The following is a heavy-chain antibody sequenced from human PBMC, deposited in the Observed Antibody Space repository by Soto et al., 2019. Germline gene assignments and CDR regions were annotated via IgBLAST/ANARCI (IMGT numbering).Heavy chain of an antibody. CDR1: GGSFSGYY. D-gene: IGHD6-13*01. CDR3: ARDTYVRGRVQQLADYYYYGMDV. CDR2: ISYDGSNK. Sequence: LSLTCAVYGGSFSGYYWSWIRQPPGKGLEWVAVISYDGSNKYYADSVKGRFTISRDNSKNTLYLQMNSLRAEDTAVYYCARDTYVRGRVQQLADYYYYGMDVWGQGTTVTVSS. J-gene: IGHJ6*02. V-gene: IGHV3-30-3*01.